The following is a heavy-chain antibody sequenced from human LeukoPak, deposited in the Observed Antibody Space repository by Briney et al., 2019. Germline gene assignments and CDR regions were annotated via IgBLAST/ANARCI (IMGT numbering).Heavy chain of an antibody. CDR1: GFTFSSYA. CDR2: ISYDGSNK. V-gene: IGHV3-30*04. J-gene: IGHJ6*03. Sequence: GGSLRLSCAASGFTFSSYAMHWVRQAPGKGLEWVAVISYDGSNKYYADSVKGRFTISRDNSKNTLYLQMNSLRAEDTAAYYCAREQQYGSGSYYKAYYYYYYMDVWGKGTTVTVSS. CDR3: AREQQYGSGSYYKAYYYYYYMDV. D-gene: IGHD3-10*01.